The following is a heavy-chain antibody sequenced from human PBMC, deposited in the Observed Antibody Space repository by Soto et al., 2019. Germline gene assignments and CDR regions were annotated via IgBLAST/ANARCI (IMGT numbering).Heavy chain of an antibody. CDR1: GFTFSSYS. J-gene: IGHJ6*02. D-gene: IGHD6-13*01. CDR2: ISSSSSYI. CDR3: AIYSSSPLYFDGMDV. Sequence: GGSLRLSCAASGFTFSSYSMNWVRQAPGKGLEWVSSISSSSSYIYYADSVKGRFTISRDNAKSSLYLQMNSLRAEDTAVYYCAIYSSSPLYFDGMDVWGQGTTVTVSS. V-gene: IGHV3-21*01.